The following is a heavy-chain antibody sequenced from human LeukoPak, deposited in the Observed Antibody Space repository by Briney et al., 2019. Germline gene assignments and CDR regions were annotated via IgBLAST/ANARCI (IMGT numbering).Heavy chain of an antibody. CDR1: GYTFTGYY. J-gene: IGHJ4*02. V-gene: IGHV1-2*02. D-gene: IGHD6-19*01. CDR2: INPNSGGT. CDR3: ARGPALIAVAVRPFDY. Sequence: GASVKVSCKASGYTFTGYYMHWVRQAPGQGLEWMGWINPNSGGTNYAQKFQGRVTMTEDTSTDTAYMELSRLRSDDTAVYYCARGPALIAVAVRPFDYWGQGTLVTVSS.